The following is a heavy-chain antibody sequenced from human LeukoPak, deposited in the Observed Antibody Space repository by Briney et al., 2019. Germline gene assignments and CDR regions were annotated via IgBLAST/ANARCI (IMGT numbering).Heavy chain of an antibody. V-gene: IGHV1-2*02. CDR3: ARGINYYDSSEAFDY. CDR2: INPNSGGT. Sequence: ASVKVSCKASGYTFTGYYMHWVRQAPGQGLEWMGWINPNSGGTNYAQKFQGRVTMTRDTSISTAYMELSRLGSDDTAVYYCARGINYYDSSEAFDYWGQGTLVTVSS. D-gene: IGHD3-22*01. CDR1: GYTFTGYY. J-gene: IGHJ4*02.